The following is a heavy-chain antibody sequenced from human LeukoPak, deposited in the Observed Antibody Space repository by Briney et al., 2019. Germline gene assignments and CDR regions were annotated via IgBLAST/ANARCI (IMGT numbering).Heavy chain of an antibody. CDR3: ARGRHFDSDGYYSAFYFDS. J-gene: IGHJ4*02. CDR2: IKPDSGGT. V-gene: IGHV1-2*02. Sequence: ASVKVSCKASGYIFIDYYVHWVRQAPGQGLEWMGWIKPDSGGTKYAQNFQGRVTMTRDTSTNTAYMDLSRLTSDDTAVYFCARGRHFDSDGYYSAFYFDSWGQGSLLIVSS. CDR1: GYIFIDYY. D-gene: IGHD3-22*01.